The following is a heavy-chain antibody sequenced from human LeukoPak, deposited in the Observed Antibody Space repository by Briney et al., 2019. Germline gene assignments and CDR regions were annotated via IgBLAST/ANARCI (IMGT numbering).Heavy chain of an antibody. J-gene: IGHJ6*02. D-gene: IGHD3-10*01. Sequence: PGRSLRLSCAASGFIFSSYGIHWVHQAPGKGLEWVALISSDGNNEYYADSVKGRYTTSRDNSKRVLYLQMNSLRVEDTAVYYCAKVRAPYGSGSYSYGVGVWGQGTTVTVSS. CDR3: AKVRAPYGSGSYSYGVGV. CDR2: ISSDGNNE. V-gene: IGHV3-30*18. CDR1: GFIFSSYG.